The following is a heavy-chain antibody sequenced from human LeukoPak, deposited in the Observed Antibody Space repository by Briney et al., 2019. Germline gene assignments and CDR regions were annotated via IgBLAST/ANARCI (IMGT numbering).Heavy chain of an antibody. CDR2: INHSGST. V-gene: IGHV4-34*01. Sequence: SETLSLTCAVYGGSFSGYYWSWTRQPPGKGLEWIGEINHSGSTNYNPSLKSRVTISVGTSKNQFSLKLSSVTAADTAVYYCARGLIYDSSGYHFDYWGQGTLVTVSS. J-gene: IGHJ4*02. CDR3: ARGLIYDSSGYHFDY. CDR1: GGSFSGYY. D-gene: IGHD3-22*01.